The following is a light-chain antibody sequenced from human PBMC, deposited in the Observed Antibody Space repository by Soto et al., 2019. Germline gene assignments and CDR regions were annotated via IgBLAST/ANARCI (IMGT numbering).Light chain of an antibody. Sequence: QSVLTQPPSASGTPGQRVTISCSGSSSNIGSNTVNWYQQLPGTAPKLLIYSNNQRPSGVPDRFSGSKSGTSASLAISGLQSEDEADYYCAAWDDSLNGQVVFGGGTKLTLL. CDR1: SSNIGSNT. V-gene: IGLV1-44*01. CDR2: SNN. J-gene: IGLJ2*01. CDR3: AAWDDSLNGQVV.